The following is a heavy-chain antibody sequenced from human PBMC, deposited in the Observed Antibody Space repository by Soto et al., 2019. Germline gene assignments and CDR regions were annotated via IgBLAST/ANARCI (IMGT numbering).Heavy chain of an antibody. CDR3: ARRSLTTVTSGLDY. V-gene: IGHV4-39*01. J-gene: IGHJ4*02. D-gene: IGHD4-17*01. CDR2: IYYSGST. Sequence: LSLTCTVSGGSISSSSYYWGWIRQPPGKGLEWIGSIYYSGSTYYNPSLKSRVTISVDTSKNQFSLKLSSVTAADTAVYYCARRSLTTVTSGLDYWGQGTLVTVS. CDR1: GGSISSSSYY.